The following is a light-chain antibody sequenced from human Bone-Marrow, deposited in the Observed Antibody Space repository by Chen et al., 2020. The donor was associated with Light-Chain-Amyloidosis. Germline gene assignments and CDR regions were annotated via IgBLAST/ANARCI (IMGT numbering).Light chain of an antibody. CDR1: DLPTKY. V-gene: IGLV3-25*03. J-gene: IGLJ2*01. CDR2: RDT. CDR3: QSADSSGTYEVI. Sequence: SYELTQPPSVSVSPGQTARITCSGDDLPTKYAYWYQQKPGQAPVLVIHRDTERPSGISERFSGCSSGTTTTLTISGVQAEDEADYHCQSADSSGTYEVIFGGGTKLTGL.